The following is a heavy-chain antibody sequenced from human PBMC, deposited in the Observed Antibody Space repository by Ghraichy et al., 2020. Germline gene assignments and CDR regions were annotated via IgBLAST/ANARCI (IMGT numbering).Heavy chain of an antibody. V-gene: IGHV3-23*01. D-gene: IGHD3-10*01. CDR1: GFSFSSYA. Sequence: GGSLRLSCAASGFSFSSYAMSWVRQAPGKGQEWLSRISGSGGNTYYADSVKGRFTIPRDNSKNTLYLQMNSLRAEDTAVYYCAKADFSVLPYYFDYWGQGTLVTVSS. J-gene: IGHJ4*02. CDR3: AKADFSVLPYYFDY. CDR2: ISGSGGNT.